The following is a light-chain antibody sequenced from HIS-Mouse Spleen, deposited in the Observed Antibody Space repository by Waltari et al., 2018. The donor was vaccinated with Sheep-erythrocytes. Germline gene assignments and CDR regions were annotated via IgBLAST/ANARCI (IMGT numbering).Light chain of an antibody. CDR2: KAS. J-gene: IGKJ2*01. CDR3: QQSYSTPYT. Sequence: DIQMTQSPSTLSASVGDRVTITCRASQSISSWLAWYQQKPGKAPKLLIYKASSLESGVPSRFSGSGSGTEFTLTISSLQPEEFATYYCQQSYSTPYTFGQGTKLEIK. CDR1: QSISSW. V-gene: IGKV1-5*03.